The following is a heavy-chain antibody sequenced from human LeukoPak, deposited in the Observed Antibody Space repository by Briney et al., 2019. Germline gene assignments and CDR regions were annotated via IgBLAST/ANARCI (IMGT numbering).Heavy chain of an antibody. V-gene: IGHV3-23*01. CDR2: ISGSGRTT. CDR3: AKGDNNWNYRSGTYYYYMDV. CDR1: GFTFSSYA. D-gene: IGHD1-7*01. Sequence: HSGGSLRLSCAASGFTFSSYAMTWVRQAPGKGLEWVSTISGSGRTTYYTDSVKGRFTISRDNSKNTLYLQMNSLRAEDTAVYYCAKGDNNWNYRSGTYYYYMDVWGKGTTVTVSS. J-gene: IGHJ6*03.